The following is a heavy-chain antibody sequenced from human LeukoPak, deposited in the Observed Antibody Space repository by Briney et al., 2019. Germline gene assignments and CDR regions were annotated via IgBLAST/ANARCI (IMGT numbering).Heavy chain of an antibody. Sequence: GGSLRLSCAASGFTLSSYWMHWVRQAPGKGLVWVSRINSDGSSTSYADSVKGRFTISRDNAKNTLYLQMNSLRAEDTAVYYCARERDPTIFGVVANYYYGMDVWGQGTTVTVSS. V-gene: IGHV3-74*01. CDR2: INSDGSST. CDR1: GFTLSSYW. J-gene: IGHJ6*02. CDR3: ARERDPTIFGVVANYYYGMDV. D-gene: IGHD3-3*01.